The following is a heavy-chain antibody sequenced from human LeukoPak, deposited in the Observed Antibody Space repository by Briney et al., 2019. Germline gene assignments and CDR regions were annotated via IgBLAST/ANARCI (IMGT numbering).Heavy chain of an antibody. CDR2: INPNSGGT. D-gene: IGHD1-7*01. CDR3: ARGFAEEGTTTGAFDI. V-gene: IGHV1-2*02. Sequence: ASVKVSCKASGYTFSGYYVHWVRQAPGRGLEWMGWINPNSGGTNYAQKFQGRVTMTRDTSISTAYMELRRLGSDDTAVYYCARGFAEEGTTTGAFDIWGHGTMVTGSS. CDR1: GYTFSGYY. J-gene: IGHJ3*02.